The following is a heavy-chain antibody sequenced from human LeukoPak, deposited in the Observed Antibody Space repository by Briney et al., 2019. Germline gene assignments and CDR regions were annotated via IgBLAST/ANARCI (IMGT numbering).Heavy chain of an antibody. CDR2: ISWNSGSI. Sequence: GGSLRLSCAASGLTFDDYAMHWVRQAPGKGLEWVSGISWNSGSIGYADSVKGRFTISRDNAKNSLYLQMNSLRAEDTALYYCARAGVKYYDSSGYYYYYYGMDVWGQGTTVTVSS. J-gene: IGHJ6*02. D-gene: IGHD3-22*01. V-gene: IGHV3-9*01. CDR1: GLTFDDYA. CDR3: ARAGVKYYDSSGYYYYYYGMDV.